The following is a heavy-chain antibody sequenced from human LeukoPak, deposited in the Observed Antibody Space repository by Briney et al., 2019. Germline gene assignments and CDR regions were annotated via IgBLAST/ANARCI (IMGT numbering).Heavy chain of an antibody. V-gene: IGHV3-23*01. J-gene: IGHJ4*02. CDR3: ARVGSRKSDY. D-gene: IGHD2-15*01. CDR1: GFTFSSYA. Sequence: GGSLRLSCAASGFTFSSYAMSWVRQAPGKGLEWVSAISGSGGSTYYADSVKGRFTISRDNAKNSLYLQMNSLRAEDTAVYYCARVGSRKSDYWGQGTLVTVSS. CDR2: ISGSGGST.